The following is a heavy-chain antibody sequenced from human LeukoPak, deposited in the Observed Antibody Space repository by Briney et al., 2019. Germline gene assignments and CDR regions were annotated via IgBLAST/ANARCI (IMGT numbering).Heavy chain of an antibody. CDR2: INPNSGGT. D-gene: IGHD2-15*01. CDR1: GYTFTGYY. J-gene: IGHJ5*02. CDR3: ARAAVVVVAATPLAFDP. Sequence: ASVKVSCKASGYTFTGYYMHWVRQAPGQGLEWMGWINPNSGGTNYAQKFQGRVTMTRDTSISTAYMELSRLRSDDTAVYYCARAAVVVVAATPLAFDPWGQGTLVTVSS. V-gene: IGHV1-2*02.